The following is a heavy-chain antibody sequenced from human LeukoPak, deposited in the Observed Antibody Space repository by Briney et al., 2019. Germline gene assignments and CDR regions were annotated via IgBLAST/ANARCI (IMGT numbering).Heavy chain of an antibody. D-gene: IGHD3-10*02. CDR2: ITGSGGGT. V-gene: IGHV3-23*01. Sequence: GGSLRLSCAASGFTYSSYGMSWARQAPGKGLEWVSAITGSGGGTDYADSVKGRFTISRDNSKNTLYLQMNSLRAEDTAVYYCASRNYYVANIYPYYFDYWGQGTLVTVSS. J-gene: IGHJ4*02. CDR1: GFTYSSYG. CDR3: ASRNYYVANIYPYYFDY.